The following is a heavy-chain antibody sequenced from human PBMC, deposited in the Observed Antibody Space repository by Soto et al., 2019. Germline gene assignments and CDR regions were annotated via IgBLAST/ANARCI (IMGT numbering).Heavy chain of an antibody. CDR1: GDTFTSCA. D-gene: IGHD6-19*01. Sequence: GASVKVSWKACGDTFTSCARHWVRQAPGQRLEWMGWINAGNGNTKYSQKFQGRVTITRDTSASTAYMELSSLRSEDTAVYYCAREGLAVAGVLWVNYWFDPWGQGTLVTV. J-gene: IGHJ5*02. CDR2: INAGNGNT. V-gene: IGHV1-3*01. CDR3: AREGLAVAGVLWVNYWFDP.